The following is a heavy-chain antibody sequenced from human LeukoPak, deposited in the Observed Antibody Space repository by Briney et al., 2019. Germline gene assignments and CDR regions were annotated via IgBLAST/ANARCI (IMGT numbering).Heavy chain of an antibody. D-gene: IGHD3-10*01. Sequence: GGSLRLSCAASGFTLSDYPMSWVRQAPGKGLEWVSAISRLAGSTAYADSVNGRFTISRDNSQNTLFLQMNSLRVDDTAMYYCAKDVRDYYGTGTLNFDSWGQGTLVSVSS. V-gene: IGHV3-23*01. CDR3: AKDVRDYYGTGTLNFDS. CDR1: GFTLSDYP. CDR2: ISRLAGST. J-gene: IGHJ4*02.